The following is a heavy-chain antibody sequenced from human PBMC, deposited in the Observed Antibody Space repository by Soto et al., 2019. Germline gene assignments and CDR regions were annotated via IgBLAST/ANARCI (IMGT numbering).Heavy chain of an antibody. CDR2: IIPIFGTA. V-gene: IGHV1-69*12. J-gene: IGHJ4*02. D-gene: IGHD2-15*01. CDR3: AAVGYCSGGSCEPRLDY. Sequence: QVQLVQSGAEVKKPGSSVKVSCKASGGTFSSDAISWVRQAPGKGLEWMGGIIPIFGTANYAQKFQGRVTITADESTSTAYMELSSLRSEDTAVYYCAAVGYCSGGSCEPRLDYWGQGTLVTVSS. CDR1: GGTFSSDA.